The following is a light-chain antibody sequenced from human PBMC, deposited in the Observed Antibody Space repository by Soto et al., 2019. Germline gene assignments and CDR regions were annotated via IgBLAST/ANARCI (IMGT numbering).Light chain of an antibody. CDR1: SSDIGSNNY. J-gene: IGLJ3*02. CDR2: EVS. Sequence: QYALTQPASVSGSPGQSITISCTGTSSDIGSNNYVSWFQQRPGKAPTLIIYEVSNRPSGVSTHFSGSKSDNTASLTISGLLPEDEAEYYCSSYTTTTRLFGGGTKLTVL. CDR3: SSYTTTTRL. V-gene: IGLV2-14*01.